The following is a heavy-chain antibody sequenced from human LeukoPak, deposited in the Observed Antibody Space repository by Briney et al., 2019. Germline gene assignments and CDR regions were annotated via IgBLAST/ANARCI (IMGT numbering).Heavy chain of an antibody. J-gene: IGHJ3*02. Sequence: GESLKISCKGSGYSFTSYWIGWVRQMPGKGLEWMGIIYPGDSDTRYSPSFQGQVTISADKSISTAYLQWSSLKASDTAMYYCAELLGGGGATRGGAYAFDIWGQGTMVTVS. CDR1: GYSFTSYW. CDR2: IYPGDSDT. CDR3: AELLGGGGATRGGAYAFDI. D-gene: IGHD2-15*01. V-gene: IGHV5-51*01.